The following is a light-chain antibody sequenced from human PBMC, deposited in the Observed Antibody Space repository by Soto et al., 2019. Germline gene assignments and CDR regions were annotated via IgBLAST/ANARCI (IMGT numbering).Light chain of an antibody. CDR2: SNN. CDR3: AAWDDSLSGHWV. CDR1: SSNIGSNT. J-gene: IGLJ3*02. V-gene: IGLV1-44*01. Sequence: QSVLTQPPSASGTPGQRVTISCSGSSSNIGSNTVNWYQQLPGTAPKLLIYSNNQRPSGVPDRFSGSKSGPSASLAISGLQSEDEADYYCAAWDDSLSGHWVFGGGTQLTVL.